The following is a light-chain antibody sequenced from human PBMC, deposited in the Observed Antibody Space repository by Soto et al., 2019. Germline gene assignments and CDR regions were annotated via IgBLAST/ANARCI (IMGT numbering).Light chain of an antibody. J-gene: IGKJ2*01. Sequence: DIQMTQSPSTLSASVGDRVTITCRASQSISTWLAWYQQKPGKAPNLLIYKASNLESGVTSRFSCSGSGTEFTLTISGLQRDDFATYYCQQYETYYTFGQGTKLEIK. V-gene: IGKV1-5*03. CDR2: KAS. CDR3: QQYETYYT. CDR1: QSISTW.